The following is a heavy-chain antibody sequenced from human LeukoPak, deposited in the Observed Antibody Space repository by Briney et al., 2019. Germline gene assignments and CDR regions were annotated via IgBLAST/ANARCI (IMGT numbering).Heavy chain of an antibody. CDR1: GFSVRSSY. Sequence: GGSLRLSCAASGFSVRSSYMSWVRQAPGKGLEWVSVIHSGGSPDYADSAKGRFTISTDNSKNTLYLQMNSLRVEDTAVYYCARDQWELPNAFDIWGQGTMVTVSS. J-gene: IGHJ3*02. V-gene: IGHV3-53*01. CDR2: IHSGGSP. D-gene: IGHD1-26*01. CDR3: ARDQWELPNAFDI.